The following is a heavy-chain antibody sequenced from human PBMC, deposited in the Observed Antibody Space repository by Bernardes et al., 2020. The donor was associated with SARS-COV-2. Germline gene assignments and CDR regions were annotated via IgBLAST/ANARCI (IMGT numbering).Heavy chain of an antibody. CDR2: IYPADSNT. J-gene: IGHJ4*02. Sequence: GESLKISCKGSGYSFSSSWIGWVRQMPGKGLEWMGIIYPADSNTRYSPSFQGQVTISADNSISTAYLQWSGLKASDTAMYYCATTLYKRFSYVLDYWGQGTLVTVSS. CDR1: GYSFSSSW. D-gene: IGHD3-16*01. CDR3: ATTLYKRFSYVLDY. V-gene: IGHV5-51*01.